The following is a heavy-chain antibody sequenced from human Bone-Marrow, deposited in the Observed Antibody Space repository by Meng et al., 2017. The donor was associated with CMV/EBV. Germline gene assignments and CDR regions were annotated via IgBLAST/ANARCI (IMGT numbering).Heavy chain of an antibody. Sequence: ASVKVSCKASGYTFTGYYMHWVRQAPGQGLEWMGWINPNSGGTNYAQKFQGRVTMTRDTSISTAYMELSRLRSDDTAVYYCARGTSLFGVDLYYYYGMDVWGQETTVTVSS. D-gene: IGHD3-3*01. J-gene: IGHJ6*02. V-gene: IGHV1-2*02. CDR1: GYTFTGYY. CDR2: INPNSGGT. CDR3: ARGTSLFGVDLYYYYGMDV.